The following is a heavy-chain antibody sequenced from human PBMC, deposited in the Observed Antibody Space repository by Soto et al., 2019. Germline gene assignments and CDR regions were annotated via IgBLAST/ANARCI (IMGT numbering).Heavy chain of an antibody. J-gene: IGHJ4*02. CDR3: ARDQYDFWSGYYILDY. V-gene: IGHV3-48*02. Sequence: GGSLRLSCAASGFTFSSYSMNWVRQAPGKGLEWVSYISSSSGTIYYADSVKGRFTISRDNAKNSLYLQMNSLRDEDTAVYYCARDQYDFWSGYYILDYWGQGTLVTVSS. CDR2: ISSSSGTI. D-gene: IGHD3-3*01. CDR1: GFTFSSYS.